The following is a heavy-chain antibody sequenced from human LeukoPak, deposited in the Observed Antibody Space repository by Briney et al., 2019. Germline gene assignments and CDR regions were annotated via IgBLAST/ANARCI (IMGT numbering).Heavy chain of an antibody. V-gene: IGHV3-53*01. Sequence: GGSLRLSCAASGFTVSSNYMSWVRQAPGKGLEWVSVIYSGGSTYYADSVKGRFTISRDNSKNTLYLQMNSLRAEDTAVYYCAGDRATSYFDYWGQGAPVTISS. CDR2: IYSGGST. CDR3: AGDRATSYFDY. D-gene: IGHD1-26*01. J-gene: IGHJ4*02. CDR1: GFTVSSNY.